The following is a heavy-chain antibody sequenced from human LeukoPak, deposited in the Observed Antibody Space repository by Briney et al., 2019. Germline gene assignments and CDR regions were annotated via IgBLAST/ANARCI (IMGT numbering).Heavy chain of an antibody. D-gene: IGHD6-6*01. CDR1: GGSFSGYY. CDR3: ARHLSIAANDAFDI. Sequence: SETLSLTCAVYGGSFSGYYWSWIRQPPGKGLEWIGSIYYSGSTYYNPSLKSRVTISVDTSKNQFSLKLSSVTAADTAVYYCARHLSIAANDAFDIWGQGTMVTVSS. V-gene: IGHV4-34*01. CDR2: IYYSGST. J-gene: IGHJ3*02.